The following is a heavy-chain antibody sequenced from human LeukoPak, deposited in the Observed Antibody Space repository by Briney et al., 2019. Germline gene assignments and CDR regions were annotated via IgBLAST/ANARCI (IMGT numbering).Heavy chain of an antibody. D-gene: IGHD3-22*01. CDR2: IYYSGST. CDR3: ARGLRYYDSSGYPVLDY. CDR1: GGSISSYY. V-gene: IGHV4-59*12. Sequence: SETLSLTCTVSGGSISSYYWSWIRQPPGKGLEWIGYIYYSGSTNYNPSLKSRVTISVDTSENQFSLKLSSVTAADTAVYYCARGLRYYDSSGYPVLDYWGQGTLVTVSS. J-gene: IGHJ4*02.